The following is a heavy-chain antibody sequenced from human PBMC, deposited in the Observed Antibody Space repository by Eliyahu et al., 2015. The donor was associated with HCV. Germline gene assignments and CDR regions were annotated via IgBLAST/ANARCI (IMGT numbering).Heavy chain of an antibody. V-gene: IGHV4-59*08. CDR2: IYYSGST. J-gene: IGHJ5*02. D-gene: IGHD3-10*01. CDR3: ARQAPGGWFDP. CDR1: GGSISSYY. Sequence: QVQLQESGPGLVKPSETLSLTCTVSGGSISSYYWSWIRQPPGKGLEWIGYIYYSGSTNYNPSLKSRVTISVDTSKNQFSLKLSSVTAADTAVYYCARQAPGGWFDPWGQGTLVTVSS.